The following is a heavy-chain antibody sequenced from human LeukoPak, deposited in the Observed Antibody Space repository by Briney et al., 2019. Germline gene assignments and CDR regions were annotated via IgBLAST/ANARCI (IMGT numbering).Heavy chain of an antibody. CDR2: IYYSGSA. D-gene: IGHD2-15*01. Sequence: SETLSLTCTVSVDSFSNYYWSWIRQPPGKGLEWIGYIYYSGSASYNPSLTSRVTISVDTSKNQFSLKLSSVTAADTAVYYCARDSDCSGGSCYDYWGQGTLVTVSS. CDR1: VDSFSNYY. J-gene: IGHJ4*02. V-gene: IGHV4-59*12. CDR3: ARDSDCSGGSCYDY.